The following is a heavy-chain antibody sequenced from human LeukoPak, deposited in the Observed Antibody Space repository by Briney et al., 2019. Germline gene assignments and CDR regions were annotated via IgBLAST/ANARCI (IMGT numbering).Heavy chain of an antibody. J-gene: IGHJ4*02. CDR2: IYYSGST. D-gene: IGHD1-26*01. Sequence: KSSETLSLTCTVSGGSISSYYWSWIRQPPGKGLEWIGYIYYSGSTNYNPSLKSRVTISVDTSKNQFSLKLSSVTAADTAVYYCAGYYEGGYYFDYWGRGTLVTVSS. CDR3: AGYYEGGYYFDY. CDR1: GGSISSYY. V-gene: IGHV4-59*01.